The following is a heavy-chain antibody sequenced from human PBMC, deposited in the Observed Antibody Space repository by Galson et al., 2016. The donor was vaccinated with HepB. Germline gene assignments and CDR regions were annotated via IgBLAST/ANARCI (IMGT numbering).Heavy chain of an antibody. CDR1: GFTFISYN. CDR2: ISSSGGAI. CDR3: ARDLPLLG. V-gene: IGHV3-48*01. J-gene: IGHJ4*02. D-gene: IGHD2-15*01. Sequence: SLRLSCAASGFTFISYNMNWVRQAPGKGLEWISYISSSGGAIYYADSVKGRFTISRDNAKNSLYLQMNSLRAEDTAVYYCARDLPLLGWGQGTLVTVSS.